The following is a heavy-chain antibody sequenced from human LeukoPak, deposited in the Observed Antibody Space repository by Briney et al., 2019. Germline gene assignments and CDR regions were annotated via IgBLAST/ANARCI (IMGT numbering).Heavy chain of an antibody. CDR1: GFTFSDYW. CDR2: INLDGTEK. D-gene: IGHD3-22*01. CDR3: ARDLGQYYDTSDNWFDP. V-gene: IGHV3-7*01. J-gene: IGHJ5*02. Sequence: PGGSLRLSCVASGFTFSDYWMTWIRQAPGKGLEWVANINLDGTEKNYVDSVKGRFTISRDNAKNTLNLQMNSLRAEDTAVYYCARDLGQYYDTSDNWFDPWGQGTLVTVSS.